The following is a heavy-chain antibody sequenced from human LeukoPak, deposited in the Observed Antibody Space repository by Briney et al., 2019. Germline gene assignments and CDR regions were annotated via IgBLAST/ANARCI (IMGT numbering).Heavy chain of an antibody. Sequence: HPGRSLRLSCAASGFTFSSYGMHWVRQAPGKGLEWVAVIWYDESNKYYADSVKGRFTISRDNAKGSVYLQMNSLRAEDTAIYHRATYINWVAGDVWGQGTTVIVSS. V-gene: IGHV3-33*03. D-gene: IGHD1-1*01. CDR2: IWYDESNK. CDR3: ATYINWVAGDV. J-gene: IGHJ6*02. CDR1: GFTFSSYG.